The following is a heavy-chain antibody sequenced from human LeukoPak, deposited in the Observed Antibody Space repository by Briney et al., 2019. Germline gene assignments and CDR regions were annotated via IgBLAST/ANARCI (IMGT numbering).Heavy chain of an antibody. Sequence: PGGSLRLSCAASGFTFSSYDMSWVRQAPGKGLECVSVISVSGGSTTYADAVKGRFTISRDISKNTLYLQMNSLRAEDTAVYYCAKDGSSGYYYFDCWGQGTLVTVSS. CDR2: ISVSGGST. CDR1: GFTFSSYD. V-gene: IGHV3-23*01. CDR3: AKDGSSGYYYFDC. J-gene: IGHJ4*02. D-gene: IGHD3-22*01.